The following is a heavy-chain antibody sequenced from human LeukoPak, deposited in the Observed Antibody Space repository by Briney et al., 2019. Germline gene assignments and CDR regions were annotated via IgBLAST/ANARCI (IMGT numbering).Heavy chain of an antibody. CDR1: GFTFSSYA. Sequence: PGRSLRLSCAASGFTFSSYAMHWVRQAPGKGLEWVAVISHDGSNKYDTDSVKGRFTISRDNSKNTLYLQMNSLRAEDTAVYYCVRDRQFSAGGPYYFAYWGQGTLVTVSS. CDR2: ISHDGSNK. CDR3: VRDRQFSAGGPYYFAY. D-gene: IGHD6-13*01. J-gene: IGHJ4*02. V-gene: IGHV3-30-3*01.